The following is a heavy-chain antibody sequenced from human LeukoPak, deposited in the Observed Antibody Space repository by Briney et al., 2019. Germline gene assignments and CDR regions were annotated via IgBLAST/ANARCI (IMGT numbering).Heavy chain of an antibody. V-gene: IGHV1-2*02. CDR2: INPDSGGT. CDR3: ARGPIVVVPAAHPSGP. D-gene: IGHD2-2*01. CDR1: GYTFTGYY. J-gene: IGHJ5*02. Sequence: ASVKVSCKASGYTFTGYYMHWVRQAPGQGLEWMGWINPDSGGTNYAQKFQGRVTMTRDTSISTAYMELSRLRSDDTAVYYCARGPIVVVPAAHPSGPWGQGTLVTVSS.